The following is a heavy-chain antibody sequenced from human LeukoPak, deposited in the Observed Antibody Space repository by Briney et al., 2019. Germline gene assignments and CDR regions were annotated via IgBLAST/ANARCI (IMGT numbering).Heavy chain of an antibody. CDR3: ARGRRWLQLAFDY. D-gene: IGHD5-24*01. V-gene: IGHV3-33*01. CDR1: GFTFSSYG. CDR2: IWYDGSNK. J-gene: IGHJ4*02. Sequence: PGGSLRLSCAASGFTFSSYGMHWVRLAPGKGLEWVAVIWYDGSNKYYADSVKGRYTISRDNSKNTLYLQMNSLRAEDTAVYYCARGRRWLQLAFDYWGQGTLVTVSS.